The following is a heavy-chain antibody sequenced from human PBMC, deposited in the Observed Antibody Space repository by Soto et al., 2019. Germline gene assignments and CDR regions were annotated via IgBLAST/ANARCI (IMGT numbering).Heavy chain of an antibody. CDR2: INPSGGST. Sequence: QVQLVQSGAEVKKPGASVKVSCKASGYTFTSYYMHWVRQAPGQGLEWMGIINPSGGSTSYAQKFQGRGTMTRDTSKSQVYLELSSLRSEDTAVYYCARVYCSGGSCYSIDYWGQGTLVTVSS. CDR3: ARVYCSGGSCYSIDY. V-gene: IGHV1-46*03. CDR1: GYTFTSYY. D-gene: IGHD2-15*01. J-gene: IGHJ4*02.